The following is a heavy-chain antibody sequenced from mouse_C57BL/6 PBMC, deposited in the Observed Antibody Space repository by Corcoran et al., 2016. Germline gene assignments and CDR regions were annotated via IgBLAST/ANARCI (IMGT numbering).Heavy chain of an antibody. J-gene: IGHJ2*01. D-gene: IGHD1-1*01. Sequence: QIQLVQSGPELKKPGETGKISCKASGYTFTTYGMSWVKQAPGKGLKWMGWINTYSGVPTYADDFKGRFAFSLETSASTAYLQINNLKNEDTATYFCAIYYGSSYDYCGQGTTLTVSS. CDR2: INTYSGVP. CDR1: GYTFTTYG. CDR3: AIYYGSSYDY. V-gene: IGHV9-3*01.